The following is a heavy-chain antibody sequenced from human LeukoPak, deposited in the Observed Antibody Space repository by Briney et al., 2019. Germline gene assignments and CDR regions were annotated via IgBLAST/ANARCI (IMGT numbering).Heavy chain of an antibody. V-gene: IGHV3-74*01. D-gene: IGHD3-10*01. Sequence: PGGSLRLSCAASGFTFSSFWMHWVRQAPGKGLVWVSRLNSDGSSTDYADSVKGRFTISRDNSKNTLYLQMNSLRAEDTAVYYCAKVTPDESGDYWGQGTLVTVSS. CDR1: GFTFSSFW. J-gene: IGHJ4*02. CDR3: AKVTPDESGDY. CDR2: LNSDGSST.